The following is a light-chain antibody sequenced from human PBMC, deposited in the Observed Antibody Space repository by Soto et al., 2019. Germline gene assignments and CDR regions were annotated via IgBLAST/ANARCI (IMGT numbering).Light chain of an antibody. Sequence: DIQMTQSPSTLSASVGDGVTITCRASQRISTWLAWYQQKPGKAPKLLLSDASSLETGVPSRFSGSGSGTEFTLTISSLQPDDFATYYCQQYNSYTWTFGQGTKVDIK. CDR2: DAS. J-gene: IGKJ1*01. CDR3: QQYNSYTWT. CDR1: QRISTW. V-gene: IGKV1-5*01.